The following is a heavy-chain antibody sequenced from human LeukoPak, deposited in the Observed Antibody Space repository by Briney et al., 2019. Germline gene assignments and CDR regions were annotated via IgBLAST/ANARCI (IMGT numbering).Heavy chain of an antibody. J-gene: IGHJ4*02. V-gene: IGHV4-59*02. CDR2: IYYSGST. CDR3: ARAGYSSGWYLDY. Sequence: SETLSLTCTVSGGSVSSYYWSWIRQPPGKGLEWIGYIYYSGSTNYNPSLKSRVTISVDTSKNQFSLKLSSVTAADTAVYYCARAGYSSGWYLDYWGQGTLVTVSS. D-gene: IGHD6-19*01. CDR1: GGSVSSYY.